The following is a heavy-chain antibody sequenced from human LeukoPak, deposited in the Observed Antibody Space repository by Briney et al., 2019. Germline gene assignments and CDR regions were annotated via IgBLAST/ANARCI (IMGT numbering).Heavy chain of an antibody. D-gene: IGHD6-13*01. J-gene: IGHJ4*02. V-gene: IGHV1-2*04. CDR2: INPNSGGT. CDR3: ARGPSSWYGEFDY. Sequence: ASVKVSCKASGYTFTCYYMHWVRQAPGQGLEWMGWINPNSGGTNYAQKFQGWVTMTRDTSISTAYMELSRLRSDDTAVYYCARGPSSWYGEFDYWGQGTLVTVSS. CDR1: GYTFTCYY.